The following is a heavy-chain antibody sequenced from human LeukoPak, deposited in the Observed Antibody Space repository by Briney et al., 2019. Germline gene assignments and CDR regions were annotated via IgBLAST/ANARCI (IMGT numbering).Heavy chain of an antibody. J-gene: IGHJ4*02. V-gene: IGHV3-33*01. CDR1: GFTFNNYG. CDR2: IWYDGSKI. CDR3: ARDGISGASWHYFEY. D-gene: IGHD2-2*01. Sequence: TGGSLRLSCAASGFTFNNYGMHWVRQTPGKGLEWVALIWYDGSKIDYTDSVKGRFTISRDNSKGTLSLQMNSLRAEDTAVYYCARDGISGASWHYFEYWGQGTLVTVSS.